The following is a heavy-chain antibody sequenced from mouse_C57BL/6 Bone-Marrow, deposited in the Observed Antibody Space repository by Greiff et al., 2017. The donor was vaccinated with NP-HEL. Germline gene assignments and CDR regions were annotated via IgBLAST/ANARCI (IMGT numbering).Heavy chain of an antibody. CDR1: GFSLTSYG. Sequence: QVQLKETGPGLVQPSQSLSITCTVSGFSLTSYGVHWVRQSPGKGLEWLGVIWSGGGTDYNAAFISRLSISKDNSKSQVFFKMNSLQADDTAIYYCARPSWFAYWGQGTLVTVSA. J-gene: IGHJ3*01. CDR2: IWSGGGT. CDR3: ARPSWFAY. V-gene: IGHV2-2*01.